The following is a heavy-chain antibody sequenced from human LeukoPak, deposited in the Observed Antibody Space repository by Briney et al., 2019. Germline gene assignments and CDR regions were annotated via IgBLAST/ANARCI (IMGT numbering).Heavy chain of an antibody. CDR1: GFTFSSYA. V-gene: IGHV3-23*01. Sequence: GGSLRLSCAASGFTFSSYAMSWVRQAPGKGLEWVSAISGSGGSTYYADSVKGRFTISRDNSKNTLYLQMNSLRAEDTAVYYCAKDNSVRQLVRWGWFDPWGQGTLVTVSS. CDR2: ISGSGGST. CDR3: AKDNSVRQLVRWGWFDP. D-gene: IGHD6-13*01. J-gene: IGHJ5*02.